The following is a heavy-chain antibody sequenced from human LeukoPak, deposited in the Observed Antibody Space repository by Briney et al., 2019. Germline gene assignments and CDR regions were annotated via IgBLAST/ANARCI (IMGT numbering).Heavy chain of an antibody. CDR3: ARLGYCSGGTCSSGYFYGMDV. J-gene: IGHJ6*02. CDR2: IFVGDSDT. Sequence: GESLKISCKASANTFTNSWIGWVRQMPGKGLERMGIIFVGDSDTTYSPSFQGQVTISADRSISTAYLQWNSLKASDTAMYFCARLGYCSGGTCSSGYFYGMDVWGQGTTVTASS. V-gene: IGHV5-51*01. D-gene: IGHD2-15*01. CDR1: ANTFTNSW.